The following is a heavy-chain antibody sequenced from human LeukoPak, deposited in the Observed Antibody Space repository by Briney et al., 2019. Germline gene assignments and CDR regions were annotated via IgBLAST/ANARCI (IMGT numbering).Heavy chain of an antibody. CDR3: ARDYDYFSGHNLDAYDI. CDR1: GLSFSSYW. V-gene: IGHV3-7*01. CDR2: IKEDGSAK. Sequence: AGGSLILSCAASGLSFSSYWMTWVRQAPGKGLEWVANIKEDGSAKSYVDSVKGRFTISRENAKNALYLQMNSLRVEDTAVYYCARDYDYFSGHNLDAYDIWGQGTTVIVSS. J-gene: IGHJ3*02. D-gene: IGHD2-15*01.